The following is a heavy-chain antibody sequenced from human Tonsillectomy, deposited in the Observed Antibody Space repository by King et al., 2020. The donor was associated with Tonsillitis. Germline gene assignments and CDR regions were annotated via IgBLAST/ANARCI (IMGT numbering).Heavy chain of an antibody. CDR3: ARSTYYYDINGYILDY. CDR1: GFSVSTSGMR. CDR2: IDWDDDK. Sequence: QVTLKESGPALVKPTPTLTLTCTFSGFSVSTSGMRVSWFRQPPGKALEWLARIDWDDDKFYSASLKTRLTISKDTSKNQVVLTMTNMDPVDTATYFCARSTYYYDINGYILDYWGQGTLVTVSS. V-gene: IGHV2-70*04. D-gene: IGHD3-22*01. J-gene: IGHJ4*02.